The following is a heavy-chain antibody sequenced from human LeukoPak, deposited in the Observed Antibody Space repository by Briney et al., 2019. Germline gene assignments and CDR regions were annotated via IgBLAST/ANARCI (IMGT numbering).Heavy chain of an antibody. CDR3: ARGLKATVTTTFDY. J-gene: IGHJ4*02. CDR2: INPNSGGT. V-gene: IGHV1-2*04. CDR1: GGTFSSYA. Sequence: ASVKVSCKASGGTFSSYAISWVRQAPGQGLEWMGWINPNSGGTNYAQKFQGWVTMTRDTSISTAYMELSRLRSDDTAVYYCARGLKATVTTTFDYWGQGTLVTVSS. D-gene: IGHD4-17*01.